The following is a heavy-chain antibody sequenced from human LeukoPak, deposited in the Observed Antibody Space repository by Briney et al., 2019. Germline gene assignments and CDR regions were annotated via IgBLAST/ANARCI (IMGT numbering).Heavy chain of an antibody. D-gene: IGHD3-22*01. J-gene: IGHJ4*02. CDR3: VTDGADYYDSTGYPIYFDY. CDR2: ISTTSSHI. V-gene: IGHV3-21*01. CDR1: GFNFSSYS. Sequence: GGSLRLSCAASGFNFSSYSMNWVRQAPGKGLEWVSCISTTSSHIYYADSVKGRFTISRDNAKNSLYLQMNRLRAEDTAVYYCVTDGADYYDSTGYPIYFDYWGQGTLVTVSS.